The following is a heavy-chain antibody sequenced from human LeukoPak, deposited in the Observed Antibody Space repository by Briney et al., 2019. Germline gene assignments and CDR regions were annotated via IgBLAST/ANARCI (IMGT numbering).Heavy chain of an antibody. CDR1: GFTFSSYS. CDR2: ISSSSYI. V-gene: IGHV3-21*01. Sequence: PGGSLRLSCAASGFTFSSYSMNWVRQAPGKGLEWVSSISSSSYIYYADSVKGRFTISRDNTKNSLYLQMNSMRAEDTAVYYCARGGITGTTRVDYWGQGTLVTVSS. D-gene: IGHD1-20*01. CDR3: ARGGITGTTRVDY. J-gene: IGHJ4*02.